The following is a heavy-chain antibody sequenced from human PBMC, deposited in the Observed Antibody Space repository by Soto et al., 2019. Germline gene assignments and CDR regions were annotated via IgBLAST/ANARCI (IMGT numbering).Heavy chain of an antibody. V-gene: IGHV4-4*02. J-gene: IGHJ5*02. CDR2: FYHSGST. CDR1: GGPISTSNW. CDR3: GRRGIAAAVNYFDP. D-gene: IGHD6-13*01. Sequence: PWETLSITFASSGGPISTSNWWSWVRQPPGKGLEWIGTFYHSGSTFYNPSLKSRVNMSADTSKNQFSLTLKSVTAADTAVYHCGRRGIAAAVNYFDPWGQG.